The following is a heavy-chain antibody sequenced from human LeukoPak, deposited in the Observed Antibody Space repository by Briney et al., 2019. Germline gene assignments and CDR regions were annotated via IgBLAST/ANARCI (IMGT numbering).Heavy chain of an antibody. V-gene: IGHV3-21*01. CDR2: ISSSSSYI. D-gene: IGHD3-22*01. J-gene: IGHJ5*02. Sequence: GGSLRLSCAASGFTFSSYSMNWVRQAPGKGLEWVSSISSSSSYIYYADSVKGRFTISRENAKNSLYLQMNSLRAEETAVYYCARDPYYYDSSGYREFGWFDPWGEETLVTVSS. CDR3: ARDPYYYDSSGYREFGWFDP. CDR1: GFTFSSYS.